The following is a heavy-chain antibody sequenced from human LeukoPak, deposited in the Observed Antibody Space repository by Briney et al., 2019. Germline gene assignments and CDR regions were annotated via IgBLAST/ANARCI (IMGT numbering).Heavy chain of an antibody. J-gene: IGHJ5*02. CDR2: INPNSGGT. Sequence: ASVKVSCKASGYTFTGYYMHWVRQAPGQGLEWMGWINPNSGGTNYAQKFQGRVTMTRDTSISTAYMELSRLRSDDTAVYYCARGQTSYSSSWYFSRGNWFDPWGQGTLSPSPQ. D-gene: IGHD6-13*01. CDR3: ARGQTSYSSSWYFSRGNWFDP. V-gene: IGHV1-2*02. CDR1: GYTFTGYY.